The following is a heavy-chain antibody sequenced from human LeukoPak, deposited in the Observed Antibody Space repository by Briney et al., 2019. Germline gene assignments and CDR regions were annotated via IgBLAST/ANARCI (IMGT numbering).Heavy chain of an antibody. J-gene: IGHJ4*02. D-gene: IGHD3-9*01. V-gene: IGHV3-66*01. CDR2: IYSGGST. Sequence: GGSLRLSCAASGFTVSSNYMSWVRQAPGKGLEWVSVIYSGGSTYYVDSVKGRFTISRDNSKNTLYLQMNSLRAEDTAVYYCASEFYDIRTPYWGQGTLVTVSS. CDR1: GFTVSSNY. CDR3: ASEFYDIRTPY.